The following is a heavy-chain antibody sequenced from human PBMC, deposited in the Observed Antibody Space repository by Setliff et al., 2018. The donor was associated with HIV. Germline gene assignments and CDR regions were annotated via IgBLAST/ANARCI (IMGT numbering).Heavy chain of an antibody. D-gene: IGHD5-12*01. CDR3: ARQGDGYNLYHVYYFDY. CDR1: GYSISSGYY. Sequence: LSLTCAVSGYSISSGYYWGWIRQTPGKGLEWIGSSYHSGTTYYNPSLRSRVTISVDTSKNQFSLKMSSVTAADTAVYRCARQGDGYNLYHVYYFDYWGQGTLVTVSS. CDR2: SYHSGTT. V-gene: IGHV4-38-2*01. J-gene: IGHJ4*02.